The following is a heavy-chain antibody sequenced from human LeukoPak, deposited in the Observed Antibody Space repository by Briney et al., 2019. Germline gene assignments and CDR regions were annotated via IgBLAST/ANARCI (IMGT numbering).Heavy chain of an antibody. V-gene: IGHV4-39*07. J-gene: IGHJ6*02. CDR1: GGSISISSYY. D-gene: IGHD1-1*01. Sequence: SETLSLTCTVSGGSISISSYYWGWIRQPPGKGLEWIANIYYTGIPYYNPSLKSRVTISLDTSKNQLSLKLTSVTAADTAVYYCARCSRGTSVGMDVWGQGTTVTVSS. CDR3: ARCSRGTSVGMDV. CDR2: IYYTGIP.